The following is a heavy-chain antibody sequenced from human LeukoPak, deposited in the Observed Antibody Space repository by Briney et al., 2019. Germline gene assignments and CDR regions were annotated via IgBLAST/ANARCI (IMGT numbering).Heavy chain of an antibody. V-gene: IGHV4-34*01. J-gene: IGHJ4*02. Sequence: PSETLSLTCAVYGGSFSGYYWSWIRQPPGKGLEWIGEINHSGSTNYNPSLKSRVTISVDTSKNQFSLKLSSVTAADTAVYYCARVVLRYFDWFSVYYFDYWGQGTLVTVSS. CDR3: ARVVLRYFDWFSVYYFDY. D-gene: IGHD3-9*01. CDR1: GGSFSGYY. CDR2: INHSGST.